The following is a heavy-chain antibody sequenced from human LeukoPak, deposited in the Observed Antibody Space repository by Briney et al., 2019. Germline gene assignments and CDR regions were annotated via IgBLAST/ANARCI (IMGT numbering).Heavy chain of an antibody. CDR3: ARVVKYSSGPLTDLLPYYFDY. J-gene: IGHJ4*02. Sequence: ASVKVSCKASRYTFTSYAMHWVPQAPGQRLKWLGWINTGNGNTKSSHKFQGRVTITRETSASTAYMELSSLRSEDMAVYYCARVVKYSSGPLTDLLPYYFDYWGQGTLVTVFS. D-gene: IGHD6-19*01. CDR1: RYTFTSYA. CDR2: INTGNGNT. V-gene: IGHV1-3*03.